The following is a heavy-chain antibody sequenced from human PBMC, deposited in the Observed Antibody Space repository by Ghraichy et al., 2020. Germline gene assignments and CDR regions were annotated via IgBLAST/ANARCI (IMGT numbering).Heavy chain of an antibody. V-gene: IGHV1-18*04. D-gene: IGHD6-13*01. Sequence: ASVKVSCKASGYTFTSYGISWVRQAPGQGLEWMGWLSAYNGNTNYAQKLQGRVTMTTDTSTSTAYMELRSLRSDDTAVYYCARVQQLVQVFDYWGQGTLVTVSS. CDR2: LSAYNGNT. CDR1: GYTFTSYG. J-gene: IGHJ4*02. CDR3: ARVQQLVQVFDY.